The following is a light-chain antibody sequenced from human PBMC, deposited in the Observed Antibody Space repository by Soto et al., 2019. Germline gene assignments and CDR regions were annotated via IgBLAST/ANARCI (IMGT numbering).Light chain of an antibody. CDR3: SSYTTSNTWV. J-gene: IGLJ3*02. V-gene: IGLV2-14*03. CDR1: SNDVGAFNY. CDR2: GVS. Sequence: QSALTQPASVSGSPGQSITISCTGSSNDVGAFNYVSWYRHSPGEAPKVLIRGVSIRPSGVSIRFSASKSANTASLTISGLQADDEALYYCSSYTTSNTWVFGGGTKRTVL.